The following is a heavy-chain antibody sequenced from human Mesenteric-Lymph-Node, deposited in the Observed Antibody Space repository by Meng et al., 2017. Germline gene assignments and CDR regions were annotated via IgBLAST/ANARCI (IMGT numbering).Heavy chain of an antibody. CDR1: GYTFTSYD. CDR2: INPSGGST. D-gene: IGHD1-14*01. V-gene: IGHV1-46*01. J-gene: IGHJ4*02. CDR3: AREPPEDYYFDY. Sequence: HVQLVQSGAEVKKPGASVKVSCKASGYTFTSYDINWVRQATGQGLEWMGIINPSGGSTSYAQKFQGRVTMTRDTSTSTVYMELSSLTSEDTAVYYCAREPPEDYYFDYWGQGTLVTVSS.